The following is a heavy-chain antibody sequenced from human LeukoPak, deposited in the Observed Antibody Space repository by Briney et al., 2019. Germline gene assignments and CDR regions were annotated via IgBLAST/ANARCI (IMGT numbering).Heavy chain of an antibody. CDR3: ASALPFQLVH. D-gene: IGHD6-13*01. CDR2: TYHSGST. V-gene: IGHV4-4*02. J-gene: IGHJ4*02. CDR1: GGSISSSNW. Sequence: PSETLSLTCAVSGGSISSSNWWSWVRQPPGKGLEWIGETYHSGSTNYNPSLKSQVTISVDESKNQFSLKLSSVTAADTAVYYCASALPFQLVHWGQGTLVTISS.